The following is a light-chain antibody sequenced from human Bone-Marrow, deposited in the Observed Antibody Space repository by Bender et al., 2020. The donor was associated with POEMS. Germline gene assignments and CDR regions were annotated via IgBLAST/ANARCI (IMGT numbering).Light chain of an antibody. J-gene: IGLJ3*02. CDR3: AAWEDSLNGWV. V-gene: IGLV3-21*01. CDR2: YDS. CDR1: NIGSFS. Sequence: SDVLTQPPSVSVAPGKTATITCGGNNIGSFSVHWYQQRPGLAPEVVIYYDSDRPSGIPERFSGSNSGNMATLTISGLQSEDEADYYCAAWEDSLNGWVFGGGTKLTVL.